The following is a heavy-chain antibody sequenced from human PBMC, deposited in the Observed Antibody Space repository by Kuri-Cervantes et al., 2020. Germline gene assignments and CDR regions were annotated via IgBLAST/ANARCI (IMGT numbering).Heavy chain of an antibody. CDR1: GFTVSSNY. J-gene: IGHJ4*02. V-gene: IGHV3-53*01. D-gene: IGHD1-26*01. Sequence: GESLKISCAASGFTVSSNYMRWVRQAPGKGLEWVSVIYSGGSTYYADSVKGRFTISRDNSKNTLYLQMNSLRAEDTAVYYCVRVEWATIYFDYWGQGTLVTVSS. CDR2: IYSGGST. CDR3: VRVEWATIYFDY.